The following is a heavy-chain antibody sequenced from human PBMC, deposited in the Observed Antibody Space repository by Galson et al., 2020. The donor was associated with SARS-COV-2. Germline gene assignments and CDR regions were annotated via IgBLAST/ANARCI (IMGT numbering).Heavy chain of an antibody. V-gene: IGHV3-48*04. Sequence: GGSLRLSCAASGFTFSSDSMNWVRQAPGKGLEWLSYISTTSSTIFYAESVKGRFTISRDNAKNSLYLQMNSLRADDSAVYYCARDGSRWYCAFDIWGQGTMVTVSS. D-gene: IGHD6-13*01. CDR2: ISTTSSTI. CDR3: ARDGSRWYCAFDI. CDR1: GFTFSSDS. J-gene: IGHJ3*02.